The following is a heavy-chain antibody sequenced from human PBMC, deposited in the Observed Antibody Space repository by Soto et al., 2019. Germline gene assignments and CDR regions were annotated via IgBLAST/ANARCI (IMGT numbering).Heavy chain of an antibody. CDR3: ARHADVSGGDDY. V-gene: IGHV1-18*01. Sequence: QVQLVQSGAEVKKPGASVKVSCKASGYTFTSYGISWVQQAPGQGLERMGWISAYNGNTNYAQKLQGRLTMTTDTPTSKGYMELRSLRSDDTAVYYCARHADVSGGDDYWGQGTLVTVSS. CDR1: GYTFTSYG. J-gene: IGHJ4*02. CDR2: ISAYNGNT. D-gene: IGHD2-15*01.